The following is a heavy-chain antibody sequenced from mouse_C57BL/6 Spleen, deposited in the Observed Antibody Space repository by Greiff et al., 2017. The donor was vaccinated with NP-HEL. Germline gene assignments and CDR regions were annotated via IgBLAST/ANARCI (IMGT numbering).Heavy chain of an antibody. J-gene: IGHJ1*03. D-gene: IGHD3-2*02. Sequence: QVQLQQSGAELVKPGASVKISCKASGYAFSSYWMNWVKQRPGKGLEWIGQIYPGDGDTNYNGKFKGKATLTADKSSSTAYMQLSSLTSEDSAVYFCVRTAQVPNWYFDVWGTGTTVTVSS. CDR2: IYPGDGDT. CDR3: VRTAQVPNWYFDV. CDR1: GYAFSSYW. V-gene: IGHV1-80*01.